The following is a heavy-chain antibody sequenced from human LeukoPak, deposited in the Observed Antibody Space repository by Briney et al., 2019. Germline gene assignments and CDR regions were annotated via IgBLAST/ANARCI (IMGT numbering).Heavy chain of an antibody. CDR2: ISSNGGST. D-gene: IGHD6-19*01. J-gene: IGHJ3*02. Sequence: GGSLRLSCAASGFTFSSYAMHWVRQAPGKGLEYVSAISSNGGSTYYANSVKGRFTISRDNSKNTLYLQMGSLRAEDMAVHYCARSAYSSGWYWRAFDIWGQGTMVTVSS. V-gene: IGHV3-64*01. CDR1: GFTFSSYA. CDR3: ARSAYSSGWYWRAFDI.